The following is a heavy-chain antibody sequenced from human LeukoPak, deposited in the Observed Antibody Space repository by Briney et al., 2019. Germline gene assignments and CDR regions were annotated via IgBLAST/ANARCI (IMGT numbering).Heavy chain of an antibody. D-gene: IGHD1-14*01. J-gene: IGHJ5*02. CDR2: MNPNNGNT. CDR1: GFTFTRYD. CDR3: VRDAEGAGISVNFWFDP. V-gene: IGHV1-8*01. Sequence: ASVKVSCKASGFTFTRYDINWVRQASGHGLEWMGWMNPNNGNTGYAQKFQGRVTMTRDTYTSTAYMELRGLRPEDTAVYYCVRDAEGAGISVNFWFDPWGQGTLVTVSS.